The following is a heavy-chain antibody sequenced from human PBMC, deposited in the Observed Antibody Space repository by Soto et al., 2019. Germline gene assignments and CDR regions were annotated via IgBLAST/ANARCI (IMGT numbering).Heavy chain of an antibody. V-gene: IGHV4-31*03. Sequence: QVQLQESGPGLVKPSQTLSLTCTVSGGSISSGGYYWSWIRQHPGKGLEWIGYIYYSGSTYYNPSLQSRVTISVDTSKNQFSLKLRSVTAADTAVYYCAREPPTRVSDYGDYVSSGSSDAFDIWGQGTMVTVSS. CDR3: AREPPTRVSDYGDYVSSGSSDAFDI. CDR1: GGSISSGGYY. CDR2: IYYSGST. J-gene: IGHJ3*02. D-gene: IGHD4-17*01.